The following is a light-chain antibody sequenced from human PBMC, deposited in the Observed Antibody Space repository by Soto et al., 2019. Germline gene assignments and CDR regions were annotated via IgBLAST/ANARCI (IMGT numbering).Light chain of an antibody. J-gene: IGLJ2*01. CDR3: GTWDSSRRAVV. V-gene: IGLV1-51*02. Sequence: QSVLTQPPSVSAAPGQKVTISCSGSSSNIGRNYVSWYQQLPETAPKLLIYEINQRPSGIPDRFSGSKSGTSATLDITGLQTGDEADYYCGTWDSSRRAVVFGGGTKLTVL. CDR2: EIN. CDR1: SSNIGRNY.